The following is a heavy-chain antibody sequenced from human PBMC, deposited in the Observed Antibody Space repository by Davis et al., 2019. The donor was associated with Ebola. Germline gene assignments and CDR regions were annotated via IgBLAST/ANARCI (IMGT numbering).Heavy chain of an antibody. Sequence: GESLKISCAGSGFTFTTYAMMWVRQAPGKGLEWVSSISSGVGVPYYADSVKDRFTISRDNSKNTLFLQMNSLRAEDTAVYYCAKDRGYYFESSGYYSVGFDSWGQGTLVTVSS. V-gene: IGHV3-23*01. CDR2: ISSGVGVP. D-gene: IGHD3-22*01. CDR3: AKDRGYYFESSGYYSVGFDS. J-gene: IGHJ4*02. CDR1: GFTFTTYA.